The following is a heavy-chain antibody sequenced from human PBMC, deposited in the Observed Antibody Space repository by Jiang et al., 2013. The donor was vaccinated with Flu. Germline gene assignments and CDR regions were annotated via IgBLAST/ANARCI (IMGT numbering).Heavy chain of an antibody. CDR1: GFTFSNYG. Sequence: QLLESGGGVVQPGRSLRLSCAASGFTFSNYGMHWVRQAPGKGLEWVAIIWYDGSNKYYVDSVKGRFTISRDNSKNTLYLQMNSLRDADTAVYYCARDRWARASTVVNIAHWGQGTLVTVSS. CDR2: IWYDGSNK. CDR3: ARDRWARASTVVNIAH. J-gene: IGHJ4*02. V-gene: IGHV3-33*01. D-gene: IGHD4-23*01.